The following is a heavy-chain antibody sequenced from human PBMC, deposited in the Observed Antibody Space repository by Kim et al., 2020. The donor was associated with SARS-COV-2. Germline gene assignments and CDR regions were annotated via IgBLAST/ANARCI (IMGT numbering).Heavy chain of an antibody. CDR3: ARDWGDGYDFWSDNPGWFDP. CDR1: GYTFTGYY. D-gene: IGHD3-3*01. CDR2: INPNSGGT. V-gene: IGHV1-2*02. Sequence: ASVKVSCKASGYTFTGYYMHWVRQAPGQGLEWMGWINPNSGGTNYAQKFQGRVTMTRDTSISTAYMELSRLRSDDTAVYYCARDWGDGYDFWSDNPGWFDPWGQGTLVTVSS. J-gene: IGHJ5*02.